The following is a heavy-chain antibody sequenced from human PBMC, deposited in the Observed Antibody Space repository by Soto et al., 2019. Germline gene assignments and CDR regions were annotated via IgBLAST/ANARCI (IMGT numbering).Heavy chain of an antibody. J-gene: IGHJ4*02. D-gene: IGHD1-1*01. Sequence: QVQLQEMGPGLVNPSQTLTITCTVSGGSVNRAYWSWIRQLPGKGLEWMGNIYHTGRTFYNPSVKSRVAISIDTSKPLFSLKLRSVTAADTAVYYCARTDAYNSSYFDSWGQGTLVTVSS. CDR1: GGSVNRAY. V-gene: IGHV4-31*03. CDR3: ARTDAYNSSYFDS. CDR2: IYHTGRT.